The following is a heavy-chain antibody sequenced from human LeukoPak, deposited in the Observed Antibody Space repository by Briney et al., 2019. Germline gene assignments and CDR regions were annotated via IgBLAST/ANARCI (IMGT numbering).Heavy chain of an antibody. Sequence: PSETLSLTCAVYGGSFSGYCWSWIRQPPGKGLEWIGEINNSGSSNYNPSLKSRVPISVNTSKNQFSLKLSSVTAADTAVFYCARQRHRGELLLSHFDYWGQGTLITVSS. CDR2: INNSGSS. V-gene: IGHV4-34*01. D-gene: IGHD3-10*01. CDR3: ARQRHRGELLLSHFDY. J-gene: IGHJ4*02. CDR1: GGSFSGYC.